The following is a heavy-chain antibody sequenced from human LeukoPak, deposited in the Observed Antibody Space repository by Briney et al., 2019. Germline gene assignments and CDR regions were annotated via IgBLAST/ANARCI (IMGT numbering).Heavy chain of an antibody. CDR1: GYTFINYG. CDR2: ISGYNGNT. D-gene: IGHD5-12*01. Sequence: GASVKVSCKASGYTFINYGFTWVRQAPGQGLEWMGWISGYNGNTNYLQKFQGRVTMTTDTSTNTVYMELRSLSSDDTAVYYCARVCTNSRVGGYDPQWYFDLWGRGTLVTVSS. CDR3: ARVCTNSRVGGYDPQWYFDL. V-gene: IGHV1-18*04. J-gene: IGHJ2*01.